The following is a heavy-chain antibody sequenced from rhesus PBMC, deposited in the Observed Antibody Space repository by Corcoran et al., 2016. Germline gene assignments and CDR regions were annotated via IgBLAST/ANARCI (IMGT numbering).Heavy chain of an antibody. CDR1: GGSISGYYH. D-gene: IGHD2-39*02. J-gene: IGHJ6*01. CDR2: VYGNSAST. V-gene: IGHV4-143*01. Sequence: QVQLQESGPGLGKPSETLSLTCTVSGGSISGYYHWNWIRQAPGKGLEWIGGVYGNSASTNYNPSLKSRVTISKDTSKNQFSLRLTSVTAADTAVYYCARQGYTDHLGGLDSWGQGVVVTVSS. CDR3: ARQGYTDHLGGLDS.